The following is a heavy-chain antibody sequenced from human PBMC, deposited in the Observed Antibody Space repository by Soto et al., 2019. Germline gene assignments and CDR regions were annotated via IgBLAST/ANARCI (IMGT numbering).Heavy chain of an antibody. J-gene: IGHJ3*02. CDR2: IIPIFGTA. V-gene: IGHV1-69*13. Sequence: SVKVSCKASGGTFSSYAISWVRQAPGQGLEWMGGIIPIFGTANYAQKFQGRVTITADESTSTAYMELSSLRSEDTAVYYCGRPLAAWELLPDDAFDIWGQGTMVTVS. D-gene: IGHD1-26*01. CDR3: GRPLAAWELLPDDAFDI. CDR1: GGTFSSYA.